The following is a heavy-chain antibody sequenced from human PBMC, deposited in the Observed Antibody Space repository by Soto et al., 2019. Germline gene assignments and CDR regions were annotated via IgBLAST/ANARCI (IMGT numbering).Heavy chain of an antibody. Sequence: ASVKVSCKASGYTFTGYYMHWVRQAPGQGLEWMGWINPNSGGTNYAQKFQGWVTMTRDTSISTAYMELSRLRSDDTAVYYCGRASSSSWYRTDYYYYGMDVWGQGTTVTVSS. CDR1: GYTFTGYY. CDR3: GRASSSSWYRTDYYYYGMDV. V-gene: IGHV1-2*04. CDR2: INPNSGGT. J-gene: IGHJ6*02. D-gene: IGHD6-13*01.